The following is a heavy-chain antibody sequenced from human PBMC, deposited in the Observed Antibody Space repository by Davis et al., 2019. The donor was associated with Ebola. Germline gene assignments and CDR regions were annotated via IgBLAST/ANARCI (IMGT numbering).Heavy chain of an antibody. CDR2: INFRGTT. CDR1: GDSISSNYAY. D-gene: IGHD4-17*01. CDR3: ARTTKTNIEDSGLGYNSFDS. Sequence: SETLSLTCSVSGDSISSNYAYWGWIRQPPGKGLEWVGNINFRGTTYYSPSLKSRATISVDTSKNQFSLQLTSVTAADTATYYCARTTKTNIEDSGLGYNSFDSWGQGVLVSVSS. V-gene: IGHV4-39*01. J-gene: IGHJ5*01.